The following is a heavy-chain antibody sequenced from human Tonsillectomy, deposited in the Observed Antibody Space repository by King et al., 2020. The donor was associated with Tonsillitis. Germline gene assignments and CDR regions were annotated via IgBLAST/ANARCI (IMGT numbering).Heavy chain of an antibody. J-gene: IGHJ4*02. CDR1: GGSISSSSYY. D-gene: IGHD3-22*01. CDR2: IYYSGST. CDR3: ARLWDYYDRSGYSQKFEY. V-gene: IGHV4-39*01. Sequence: QLQESGPGLVKPSETLSLTCTVSGGSISSSSYYWGWIRQPPGKGLEWIGSIYYSGSTYYNPSLKSRVTISVDTSKHQFSLKLSSVTAADTAVYYCARLWDYYDRSGYSQKFEYWGQGTLVTVSS.